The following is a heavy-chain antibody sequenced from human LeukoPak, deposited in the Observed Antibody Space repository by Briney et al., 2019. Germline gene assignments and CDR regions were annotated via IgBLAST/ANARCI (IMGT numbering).Heavy chain of an antibody. CDR3: ARDIVVVPAAPYGMDV. J-gene: IGHJ6*04. D-gene: IGHD2-2*01. Sequence: ASVKVSCKASGYTFTSYAMHWVRQAPGQRLEWMGWINADNGNTKYSQKFQGRVTITRDTSASTAYMELSSLRSEDTAVYYCARDIVVVPAAPYGMDVWGKGTTVTVSS. CDR1: GYTFTSYA. V-gene: IGHV1-3*01. CDR2: INADNGNT.